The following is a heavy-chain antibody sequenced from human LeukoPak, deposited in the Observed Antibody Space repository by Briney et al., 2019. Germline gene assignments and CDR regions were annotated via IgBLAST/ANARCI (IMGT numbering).Heavy chain of an antibody. Sequence: GGSLRLSCAASGFTFSNNGMHWVRQAPGKGLEWVAVIWYDGSNKYYADSVKGRFTISRDNSKNTLYLQMNSLRAEDTAVYYCARAREDTMVRGVTVLDYWGQGTLVTVSS. CDR3: ARAREDTMVRGVTVLDY. J-gene: IGHJ4*02. CDR2: IWYDGSNK. D-gene: IGHD3-10*01. V-gene: IGHV3-33*01. CDR1: GFTFSNNG.